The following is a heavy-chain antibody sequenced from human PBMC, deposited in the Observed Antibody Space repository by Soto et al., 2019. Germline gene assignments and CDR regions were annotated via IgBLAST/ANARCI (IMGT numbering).Heavy chain of an antibody. CDR1: GFTFSRYA. CDR2: FDGSVGHT. D-gene: IGHD3-22*01. V-gene: IGHV3-23*01. Sequence: LRLSCAASGFTFSRYAVSWVRQAPGKGLEWVSVFDGSVGHTYYANSVKGRFAISSDNSKNTLFLQMNSLKAEDTAVYFCAKHLQYDSSLHLDHWGQGILVTVSS. CDR3: AKHLQYDSSLHLDH. J-gene: IGHJ4*02.